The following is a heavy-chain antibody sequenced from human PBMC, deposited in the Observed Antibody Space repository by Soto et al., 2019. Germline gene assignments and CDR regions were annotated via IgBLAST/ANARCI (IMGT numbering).Heavy chain of an antibody. CDR3: AKFTRDAFDI. V-gene: IGHV3-23*01. CDR1: GFTFNVYA. J-gene: IGHJ3*02. Sequence: GGSLRLSCAASGFTFNVYAMTWVRQAPGKGLEWVSIISNTGDTTFYANAVQGRFTISRDNSKNTLYLQMNSLRAEDTAVYYCAKFTRDAFDIWGQGTMVTVSS. CDR2: ISNTGDTT.